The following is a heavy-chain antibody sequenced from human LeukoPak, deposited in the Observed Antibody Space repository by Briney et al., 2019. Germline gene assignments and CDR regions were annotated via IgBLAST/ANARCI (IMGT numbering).Heavy chain of an antibody. V-gene: IGHV4-39*07. CDR3: ARLGGGRYSGYDLVVY. J-gene: IGHJ4*02. Sequence: SETLSLTCTVSGGSISSGSYYWSWIRQPAGKGLEWIGSIYYSGSTYYNPSLKSRVTISVDTSKNQFSLKLSSVTAADTAVYYCARLGGGRYSGYDLVVYWGQGTLVTVSS. CDR2: IYYSGST. D-gene: IGHD5-12*01. CDR1: GGSISSGSYY.